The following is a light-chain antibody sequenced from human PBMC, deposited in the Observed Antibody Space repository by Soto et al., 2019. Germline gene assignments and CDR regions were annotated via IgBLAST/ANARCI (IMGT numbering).Light chain of an antibody. Sequence: QSALTQPPSVSGSPGQSVTISCTGTSSDVGSYNRVSWYQQPPGTAPKLMIYEASNRPSGVPDRFSGSKSGNTASLTISGLQAEDEADYYCSSYTSSSTYVFGSGTQLTVL. CDR2: EAS. J-gene: IGLJ1*01. CDR1: SSDVGSYNR. V-gene: IGLV2-18*02. CDR3: SSYTSSSTYV.